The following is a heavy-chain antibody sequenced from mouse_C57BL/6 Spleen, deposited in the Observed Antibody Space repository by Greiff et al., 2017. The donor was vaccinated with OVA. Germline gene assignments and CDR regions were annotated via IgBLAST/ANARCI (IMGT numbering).Heavy chain of an antibody. J-gene: IGHJ4*01. CDR2: ISSGSSTI. V-gene: IGHV5-17*01. D-gene: IGHD1-1*01. Sequence: EVKLVESGGGLVKPGGSLKLSCAASGFTFSDYGMHWVRQAPEKGLEWVAYISSGSSTIYYADTVKGRFTFSRYNAKDTLFLQMTSLRSEDTAMYYCARSLYYYDSSYYYAMDYWGQGTSVTVSS. CDR3: ARSLYYYDSSYYYAMDY. CDR1: GFTFSDYG.